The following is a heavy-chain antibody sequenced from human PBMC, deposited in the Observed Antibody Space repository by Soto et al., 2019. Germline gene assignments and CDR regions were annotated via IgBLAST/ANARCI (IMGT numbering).Heavy chain of an antibody. V-gene: IGHV3-30*18. CDR3: AKAVGYCSSSSCRDYYYYYGMDV. CDR2: ISYDGSNK. Sequence: QVQLVESGVGLVQPGRSLRLSGAASGFTFSNYGMHWVREAPGKGLEWVSVISYDGSNKYYADSVKGRFTISRDNSKNTLYLQMNSLRAEDTAVYYCAKAVGYCSSSSCRDYYYYYGMDVWGQGTTVTVSS. CDR1: GFTFSNYG. J-gene: IGHJ6*02. D-gene: IGHD2-2*01.